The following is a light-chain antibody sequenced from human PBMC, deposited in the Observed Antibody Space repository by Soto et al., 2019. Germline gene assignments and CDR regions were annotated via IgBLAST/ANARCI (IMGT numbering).Light chain of an antibody. J-gene: IGLJ2*01. CDR2: DVT. CDR3: TSYTTSSTVV. V-gene: IGLV2-14*03. CDR1: RSDIGTYDL. Sequence: QSALTQPASVSGSLGQSITISCTGTRSDIGTYDLVSWYQQHPGKAPQLMIYDVTNRPSGVSNRFSGSKSGNTASLTISGLHAEDEADYYCTSYTTSSTVVIGGGTKLTVL.